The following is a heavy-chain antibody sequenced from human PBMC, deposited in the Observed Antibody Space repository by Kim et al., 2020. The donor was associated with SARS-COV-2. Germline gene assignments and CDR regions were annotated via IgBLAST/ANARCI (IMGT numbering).Heavy chain of an antibody. Sequence: GGSLRLSCAASGFTFSSYAMSWVRQAPGKGLEWVSAISGSGGSTYYADSVKGRFTISRDNSKNTLYLQMNSLRAEDTAVYYCAVGLRYGDYVHDYWGQGTLVTVSS. CDR2: ISGSGGST. V-gene: IGHV3-23*01. CDR1: GFTFSSYA. CDR3: AVGLRYGDYVHDY. D-gene: IGHD4-17*01. J-gene: IGHJ4*02.